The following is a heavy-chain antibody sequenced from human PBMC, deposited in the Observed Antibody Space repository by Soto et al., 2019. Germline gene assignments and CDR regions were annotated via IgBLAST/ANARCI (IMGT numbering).Heavy chain of an antibody. CDR2: IIPIFGTA. J-gene: IGHJ4*02. CDR3: ARGGYYDILTGSLPPLDY. CDR1: GGTFSSYA. Sequence: ASVKVSCKASGGTFSSYALSWVRQAPGQGLEWMGGIIPIFGTANYAQKFQGRVTITADESTSTAYMELSSLRSEDTAVYYCARGGYYDILTGSLPPLDYWGQGTLVTVSS. D-gene: IGHD3-9*01. V-gene: IGHV1-69*13.